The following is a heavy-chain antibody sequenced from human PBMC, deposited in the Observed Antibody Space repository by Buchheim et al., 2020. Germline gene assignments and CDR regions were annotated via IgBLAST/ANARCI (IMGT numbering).Heavy chain of an antibody. CDR2: IKQDGSEK. D-gene: IGHD6-25*01. CDR3: AREPYSSAYYYYYGMDV. V-gene: IGHV3-7*01. Sequence: EVQLVESGGGLVQPGGSLRLSCAASGFIFTNYWMSWVRQAPGKGLEWVANIKQDGSEKYYVDSVKGRFTISRDNTKNSVYLLMNSLRSEDTAVYYCAREPYSSAYYYYYGMDVWGQGTT. J-gene: IGHJ6*02. CDR1: GFIFTNYW.